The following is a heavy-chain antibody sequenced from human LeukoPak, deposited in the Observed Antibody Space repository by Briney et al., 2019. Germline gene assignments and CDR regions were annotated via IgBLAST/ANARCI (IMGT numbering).Heavy chain of an antibody. CDR1: GFTFTNYW. J-gene: IGHJ4*02. D-gene: IGHD3-22*01. Sequence: GGSLRLSCAASGFTFTNYWMHWVRQAPGKGLEWVAVTSYDGSDDYYTDSVKDRFTISRDNSKNTLYLEMNSLTAEDTAVYYCARPYYDTSGYHLDYWGQGTLVTVSS. CDR2: TSYDGSDD. V-gene: IGHV3-30-3*01. CDR3: ARPYYDTSGYHLDY.